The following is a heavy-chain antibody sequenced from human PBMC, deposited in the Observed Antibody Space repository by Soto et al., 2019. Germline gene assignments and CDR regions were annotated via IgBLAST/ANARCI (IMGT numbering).Heavy chain of an antibody. D-gene: IGHD6-13*01. Sequence: QLQLQESGPGLVKPSETLSLTCTVSGGSISSSSYYWGWIRQPPGKGLEWIGSIYYSGSTYYNPSLKSRVTISVDTSKNQFSLKLSSVTAADTAVYYCARRSSSWYAIDYWGQGTLVTVSS. CDR2: IYYSGST. CDR1: GGSISSSSYY. CDR3: ARRSSSWYAIDY. J-gene: IGHJ4*02. V-gene: IGHV4-39*01.